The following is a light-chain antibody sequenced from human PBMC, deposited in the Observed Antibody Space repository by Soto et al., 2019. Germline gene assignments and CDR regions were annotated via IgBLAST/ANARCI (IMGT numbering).Light chain of an antibody. Sequence: SALTQPASVSGSPGQSITISCTGTSSDIGGYKYVSWYQQHPDKAPKLMIYEVSNRPSGVPNRFSGSKSGTTASLTISGLQDEDEADYYCISYTDSSTFVFGTGTKVTV. V-gene: IGLV2-14*03. CDR3: ISYTDSSTFV. CDR1: SSDIGGYKY. J-gene: IGLJ1*01. CDR2: EVS.